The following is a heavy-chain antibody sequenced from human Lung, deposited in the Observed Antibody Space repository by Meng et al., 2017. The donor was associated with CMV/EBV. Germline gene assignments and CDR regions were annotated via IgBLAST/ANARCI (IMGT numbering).Heavy chain of an antibody. CDR1: GFTVSGHH. D-gene: IGHD3-10*01. J-gene: IGHJ4*02. V-gene: IGHV3-66*02. Sequence: ESXKISCAVSGFTVSGHHMSWVRQAPGKGLEWVSVIYSGGTTYYADYVKGRFTVSRDNSKNTLYLQMNSLRTEDTDMYYCARWFRQVDYWGQGTLVTVSS. CDR3: ARWFRQVDY. CDR2: IYSGGTT.